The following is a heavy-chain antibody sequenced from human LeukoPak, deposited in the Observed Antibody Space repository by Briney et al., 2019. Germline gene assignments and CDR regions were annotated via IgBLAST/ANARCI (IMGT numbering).Heavy chain of an antibody. D-gene: IGHD6-13*01. V-gene: IGHV4-34*01. Sequence: SETLSLTCAVYGGSFSGYYWSWIRQPPGKGLEWIGEINHSGSTNYKPSLKSRVTISVDTSKNQFSLKLSSVTAADTAVYYCASRTRIAAEEVGYTWGQGTLVTVSS. CDR2: INHSGST. J-gene: IGHJ4*02. CDR1: GGSFSGYY. CDR3: ASRTRIAAEEVGYT.